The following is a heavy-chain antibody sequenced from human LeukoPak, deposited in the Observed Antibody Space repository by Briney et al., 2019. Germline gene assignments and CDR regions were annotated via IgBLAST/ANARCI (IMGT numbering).Heavy chain of an antibody. D-gene: IGHD1-26*01. J-gene: IGHJ3*02. CDR2: MYSGGSR. Sequence: GGSLRLSCAASGFIVSDNYMSWVRQAPGKGLEWVSVMYSGGSRFYADSVKGRFIISRDNSKNTVYLQMSSLRAEDTAVYYCARDRVVGAPDAFDIWGQGTMVTVSS. CDR1: GFIVSDNY. CDR3: ARDRVVGAPDAFDI. V-gene: IGHV3-53*01.